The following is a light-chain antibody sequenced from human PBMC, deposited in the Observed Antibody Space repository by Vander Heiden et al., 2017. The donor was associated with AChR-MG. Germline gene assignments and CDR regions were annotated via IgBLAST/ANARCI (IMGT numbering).Light chain of an antibody. J-gene: IGKJ2*01. Sequence: EIVMTQSPATLSVSPGERATLSCRASQSVSSNLAWYQQKPGQAPRLLIYGASTRATGIPARFSGSGSGTEFTLTISSLQSEDFAVYYCQQDNNWPQTFGQRTKLEIK. CDR2: GAS. V-gene: IGKV3-15*01. CDR1: QSVSSN. CDR3: QQDNNWPQT.